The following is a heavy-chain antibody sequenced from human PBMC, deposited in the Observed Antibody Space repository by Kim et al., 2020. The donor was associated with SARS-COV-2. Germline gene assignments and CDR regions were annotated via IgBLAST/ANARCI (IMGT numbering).Heavy chain of an antibody. CDR1: GGSISSGDYY. Sequence: SETLSLTCTVSGGSISSGDYYWNWIRQPPGKGLEWIGYIYYSGSTYYNPSLKSRVTISIDTSKIQFSLKLSSVTAADTAVYYCARGYDSSGYRLDYWGQGTPVTVSS. J-gene: IGHJ4*02. CDR3: ARGYDSSGYRLDY. CDR2: IYYSGST. V-gene: IGHV4-30-4*01. D-gene: IGHD3-22*01.